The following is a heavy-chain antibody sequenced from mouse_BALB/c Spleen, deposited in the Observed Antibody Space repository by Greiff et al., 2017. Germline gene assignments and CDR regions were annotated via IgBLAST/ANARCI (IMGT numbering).Heavy chain of an antibody. CDR1: GYTFTSYW. J-gene: IGHJ4*01. V-gene: IGHV1S127*01. CDR3: ARIYYGYDDYAMDY. CDR2: IDPSNSET. Sequence: VQLQQSGPELVRPGASVKMSCKASGYTFTSYWMHWVNQRPGQGLEWIGMIDPSNSETRLNQKFKDKATLNVDKSSNTAYMQLSSLTSEDSAVYYCARIYYGYDDYAMDYWGQGTSVTVSS. D-gene: IGHD2-2*01.